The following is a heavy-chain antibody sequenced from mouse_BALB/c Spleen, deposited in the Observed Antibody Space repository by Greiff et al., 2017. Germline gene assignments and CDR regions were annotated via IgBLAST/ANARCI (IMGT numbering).Heavy chain of an antibody. D-gene: IGHD2-3*01. Sequence: LVKPGASVKISCKASGYSFTGYYMHWVKQSHGKSLEWIGYISCYNGATSYNQKFKGKATFTVDTSSSTAYMQFNSLTSEDSAVYYCARGGYDGYYPLAYWGQGTLVTVSA. J-gene: IGHJ3*01. CDR3: ARGGYDGYYPLAY. V-gene: IGHV1S34*01. CDR2: ISCYNGAT. CDR1: GYSFTGYY.